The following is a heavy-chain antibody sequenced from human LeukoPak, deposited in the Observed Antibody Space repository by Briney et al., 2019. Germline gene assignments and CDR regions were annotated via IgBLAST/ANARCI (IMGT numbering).Heavy chain of an antibody. D-gene: IGHD1-26*01. CDR2: INPSGGST. CDR3: ARDSGSYYYFDY. CDR1: GYTFTSYY. J-gene: IGHJ4*02. Sequence: ASXXVSCKASGYTFTSYYMHWVRQAPGQGLEWMGIINPSGGSTSYAQKFQGRVTMTRDTSTSTVYMELSSLRSEDTAVYYCARDSGSYYYFDYWGQGTLVTVSS. V-gene: IGHV1-46*01.